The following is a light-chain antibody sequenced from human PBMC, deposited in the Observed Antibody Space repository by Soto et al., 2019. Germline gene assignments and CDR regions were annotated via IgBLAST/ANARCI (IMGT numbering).Light chain of an antibody. CDR3: TSYAGSNSYV. V-gene: IGLV2-8*01. Sequence: QSVLTQPPSASGSPGQSVTISCTGTSSDIGGYTYVSWYQHHPGKAPKLMIYEVSKRPSGVPDRFSGYKSGNTASLTVSWLEAEDEADYYCTSYAGSNSYVFGTGTKVTVL. J-gene: IGLJ1*01. CDR1: SSDIGGYTY. CDR2: EVS.